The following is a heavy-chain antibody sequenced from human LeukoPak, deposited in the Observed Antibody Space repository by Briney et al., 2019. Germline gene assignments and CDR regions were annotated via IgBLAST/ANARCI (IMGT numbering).Heavy chain of an antibody. V-gene: IGHV3-7*03. CDR2: IKQDGSET. CDR1: GFTFTNNF. Sequence: PGGSLRLSCAASGFTFTNNFMSWVRQVPGKGLEWVANIKQDGSETTYADSVRGRFTIFRDNAKDSVYLQMNSLRAEDTAVYYCARGGSYLSAFDIWGQGTMVTVSS. J-gene: IGHJ3*02. CDR3: ARGGSYLSAFDI. D-gene: IGHD1-26*01.